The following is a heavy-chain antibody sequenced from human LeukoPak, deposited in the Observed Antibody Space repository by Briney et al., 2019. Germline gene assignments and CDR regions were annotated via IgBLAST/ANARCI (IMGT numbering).Heavy chain of an antibody. CDR3: ARDPLRYYFDSSGYGDDPLDI. D-gene: IGHD3-22*01. CDR1: GYTFTSYG. J-gene: IGHJ3*02. Sequence: ASVKVSCKASGYTFTSYGISWVRQAPGQGLEWMGWVSAYNGNTNYAQKPQGRVTMTTDTSTSTAYMELRSLRSDDTAVYYCARDPLRYYFDSSGYGDDPLDIWGQGTMVTVSS. CDR2: VSAYNGNT. V-gene: IGHV1-18*01.